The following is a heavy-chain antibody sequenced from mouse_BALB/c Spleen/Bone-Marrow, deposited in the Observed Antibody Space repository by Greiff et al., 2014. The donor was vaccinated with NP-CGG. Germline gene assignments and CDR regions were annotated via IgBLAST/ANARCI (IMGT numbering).Heavy chain of an antibody. CDR2: INTYNGGT. J-gene: IGHJ4*01. Sequence: EVQLQQSGPEMVKPGSSMKISCKASGYSFTGYTMNWVKQSHGKNLEWIGLINTYNGGTNYNQKFKGKATLTVDKSSSTAYMELLSLTSEDSAVYYCARSGTRGNYAMDYWGQGTSVTVSS. V-gene: IGHV1-18*01. CDR3: ARSGTRGNYAMDY. D-gene: IGHD4-1*01. CDR1: GYSFTGYT.